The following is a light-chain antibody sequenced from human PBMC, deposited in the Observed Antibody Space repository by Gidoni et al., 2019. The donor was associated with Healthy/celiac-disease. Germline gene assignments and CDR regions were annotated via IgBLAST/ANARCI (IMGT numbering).Light chain of an antibody. CDR3: QQYNNWRGYP. CDR2: GAS. J-gene: IGKJ2*01. V-gene: IGKV3-15*01. Sequence: EIVMTQSPATLSVSPGERATLSCRASQSVSSNLAWYQQKPGQAPRLLIYGASTRATGIPSRFSGSGSGTEFTLTISSLQSEDFAVYYCQQYNNWRGYPFGQGTKLEIK. CDR1: QSVSSN.